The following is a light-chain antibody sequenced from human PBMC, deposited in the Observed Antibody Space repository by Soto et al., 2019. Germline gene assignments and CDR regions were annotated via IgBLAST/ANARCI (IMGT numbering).Light chain of an antibody. Sequence: QSALTQPPSASGSPGQSVTISCTGTSSDVGTYNYVSWHQQHPGKAPKLLIYEVSKRPSGVPDRFSGSKSGNTASLTVSGLQAEDEAEYYCISYARSDTYVFGTGTKLTVL. J-gene: IGLJ1*01. V-gene: IGLV2-8*01. CDR1: SSDVGTYNY. CDR3: ISYARSDTYV. CDR2: EVS.